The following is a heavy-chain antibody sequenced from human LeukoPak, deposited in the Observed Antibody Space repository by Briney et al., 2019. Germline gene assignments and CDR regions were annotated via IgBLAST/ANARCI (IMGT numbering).Heavy chain of an antibody. CDR1: GGSISSSSYY. D-gene: IGHD3-22*01. CDR2: IYYSGST. V-gene: IGHV4-39*07. CDR3: ARAFDSSGYYRSLQPLDV. Sequence: SETLSLTCTVSGGSISSSSYYWGWIRQPPGKGLEWIGSIYYSGSTYYNPSLKSRVTISVDTSKNQFSLKLSSVTAADTAVYYCARAFDSSGYYRSLQPLDVWGKGTTVTVSS. J-gene: IGHJ6*04.